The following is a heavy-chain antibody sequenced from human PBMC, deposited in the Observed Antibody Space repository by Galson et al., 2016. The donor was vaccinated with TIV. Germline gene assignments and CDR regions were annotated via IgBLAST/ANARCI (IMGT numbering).Heavy chain of an antibody. CDR1: GFTFSSYF. V-gene: IGHV3-7*03. D-gene: IGHD2-2*01. CDR3: ASRDIAVIPAAIVFDF. J-gene: IGHJ4*02. CDR2: ITPDGGEK. Sequence: SLRLSCAASGFTFSSYFMNWVRQAPGKGLEWVANITPDGGEKHYVDSAKGRFTISRDNAKNSLYLQMSSLRAEDTAVYYCASRDIAVIPAAIVFDFWGQGTLVTVSS.